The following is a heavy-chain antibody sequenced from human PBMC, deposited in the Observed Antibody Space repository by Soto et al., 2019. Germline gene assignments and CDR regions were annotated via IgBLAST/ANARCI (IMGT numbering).Heavy chain of an antibody. J-gene: IGHJ4*02. CDR3: VRDRDGDADYFDY. V-gene: IGHV4-31*03. D-gene: IGHD4-17*01. CDR2: IYYSGRT. CDR1: GGSISSGGYY. Sequence: QVQLQESGPGLVKPSQTLSLTCTVSGGSISSGGYYWSWIRQHPGKGLEWIGYIYYSGRTYYNPSLKSRVTISVDTSKNQFSLKLSSVTAADTAVYYCVRDRDGDADYFDYWGQGTLVTVSS.